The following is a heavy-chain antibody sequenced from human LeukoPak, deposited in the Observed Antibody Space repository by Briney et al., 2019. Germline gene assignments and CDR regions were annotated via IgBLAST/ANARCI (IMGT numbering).Heavy chain of an antibody. Sequence: SETLSLTRTVSGGSISSSNYYWGWIRQPPGKGLEWIVTFYSSGSTYYNPSLKSRVAISVDTSKNQFSLKLNAVTAADTAVYYCASPFSHGSSGDYWGQGTLVTVSS. D-gene: IGHD3-22*01. V-gene: IGHV4-39*01. J-gene: IGHJ4*02. CDR1: GGSISSSNYY. CDR2: FYSSGST. CDR3: ASPFSHGSSGDY.